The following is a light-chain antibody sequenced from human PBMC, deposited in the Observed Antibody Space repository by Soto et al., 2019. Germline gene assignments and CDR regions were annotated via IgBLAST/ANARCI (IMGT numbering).Light chain of an antibody. V-gene: IGKV3-11*01. Sequence: ILLTQSPSTLSLSPGERATLSCRASQSISSYLAWYQQKPGQAPRLLIYDGSNRATGIPVRFSGSGSETDFTLTISSLEPEDFASYYCQQRRSWPLTCGGDTKVAIK. CDR3: QQRRSWPLT. CDR1: QSISSY. J-gene: IGKJ4*01. CDR2: DGS.